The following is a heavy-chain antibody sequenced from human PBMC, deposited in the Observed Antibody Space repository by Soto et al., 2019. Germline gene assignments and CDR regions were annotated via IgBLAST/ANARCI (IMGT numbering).Heavy chain of an antibody. Sequence: EVQLVESGGGLVKPGGSLRLSCAASGFTFSNAWMSWVRQAPGKGLEWVGRIKSKTDGETTDYAAPVKGRFTISRDDSESTLFLQMNSLKTEDTAVYYCTTALRYSGAGAGAFDIWSQGTMVTVSS. CDR3: TTALRYSGAGAGAFDI. V-gene: IGHV3-15*01. CDR2: IKSKTDGETT. D-gene: IGHD1-26*01. J-gene: IGHJ3*02. CDR1: GFTFSNAW.